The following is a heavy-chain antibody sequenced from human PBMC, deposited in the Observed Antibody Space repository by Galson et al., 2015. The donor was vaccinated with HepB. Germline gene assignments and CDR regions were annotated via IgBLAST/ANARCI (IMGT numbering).Heavy chain of an antibody. CDR1: GGSISSSSYY. CDR2: IYYSGST. Sequence: ETLSLTCTVSGGSISSSSYYWGWIRQPPGKGLEWIGSIYYSGSTYYNPSLKSRVTISVDTSKNQFSLKLSSVTAADTAVYYCARPSPGGDYYYYGMDVWGQGTTVTVSS. V-gene: IGHV4-39*01. CDR3: ARPSPGGDYYYYGMDV. J-gene: IGHJ6*02. D-gene: IGHD4-23*01.